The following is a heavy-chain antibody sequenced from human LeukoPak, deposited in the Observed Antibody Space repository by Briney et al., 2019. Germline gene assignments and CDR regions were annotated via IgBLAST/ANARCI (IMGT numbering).Heavy chain of an antibody. Sequence: GGSLRLSCAASGFTLSDYYMTWIRQAPGKGLEWVSYISPAGTTYYADSVKGRFTISRDNAKTSLYLQMSNLRADDTAVYYCARDLGPHRSSPNSGAFDIWGQGTMVTVSS. D-gene: IGHD3-10*01. CDR1: GFTLSDYY. CDR3: ARDLGPHRSSPNSGAFDI. J-gene: IGHJ3*02. V-gene: IGHV3-11*04. CDR2: ISPAGTT.